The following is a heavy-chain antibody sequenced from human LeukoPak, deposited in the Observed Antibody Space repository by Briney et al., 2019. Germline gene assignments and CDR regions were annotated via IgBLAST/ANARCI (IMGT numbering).Heavy chain of an antibody. CDR1: GFTFSSYG. J-gene: IGHJ2*01. CDR3: ARVIGFTMIVVDTWYFDL. Sequence: GGSLRLSCAASGFTFSSYGMHWVRQAPGKGLEWVAVIWYDGSNKYYADSVKGRFTISRDNAKNSLYLQMNSLRAEDTAVYYCARVIGFTMIVVDTWYFDLWGRGTLVTVSS. CDR2: IWYDGSNK. D-gene: IGHD3-22*01. V-gene: IGHV3-33*01.